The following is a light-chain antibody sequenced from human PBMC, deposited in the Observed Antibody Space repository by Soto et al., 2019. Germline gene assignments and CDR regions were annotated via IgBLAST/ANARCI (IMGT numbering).Light chain of an antibody. Sequence: EIVLTQSPGTLSLSPGERATLSCRAGQSVSSSYLAWYQQKPGQAPRLLIYGASSRATGIPDRFSGSGSGTEFTLTISSLQSEDFAVYYCQQYHNWPITFGQGTRLE. J-gene: IGKJ5*01. V-gene: IGKV3-20*01. CDR2: GAS. CDR1: QSVSSSY. CDR3: QQYHNWPIT.